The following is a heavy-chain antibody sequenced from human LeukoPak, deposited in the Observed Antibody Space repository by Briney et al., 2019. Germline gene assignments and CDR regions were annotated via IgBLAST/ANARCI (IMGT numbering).Heavy chain of an antibody. Sequence: ASVKVSCKASGGTFSGYTISWVRQAPGQGLEWMGRIIPILGIANYAQKFQGRVTITAAKSTSTAYMELSSLRSEDTAVYYCATYDFWWSRGLDPWGQGTLVTVSS. D-gene: IGHD3-3*01. J-gene: IGHJ5*02. V-gene: IGHV1-69*02. CDR2: IIPILGIA. CDR3: ATYDFWWSRGLDP. CDR1: GGTFSGYT.